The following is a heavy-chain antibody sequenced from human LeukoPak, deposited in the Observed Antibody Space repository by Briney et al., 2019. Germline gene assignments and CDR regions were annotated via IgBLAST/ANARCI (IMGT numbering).Heavy chain of an antibody. V-gene: IGHV1-46*01. Sequence: APVKVSCKASRYTFTNYYIHWVRQAPGQGLEWMGLINPGGDNTDYAQNFQGRVTMTRDTSTSTVYMGLSSLRSEDTAVYYCARIRDGYNDAYDIWGQGTMVTVSS. CDR1: RYTFTNYY. D-gene: IGHD5-24*01. CDR2: INPGGDNT. J-gene: IGHJ3*02. CDR3: ARIRDGYNDAYDI.